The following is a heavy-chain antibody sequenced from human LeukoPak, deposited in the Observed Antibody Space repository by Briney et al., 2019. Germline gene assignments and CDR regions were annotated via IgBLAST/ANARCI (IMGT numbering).Heavy chain of an antibody. CDR2: IYPGDSDT. CDR1: GYSFSSYW. Sequence: GESLKISCKGSGYSFSSYWIGWVRQMPGKGLEWMGIIYPGDSDTRYSPSFQGQVTISADKSISTAYLQWSSLKASDTAMYYCARHIRVAVADPQLCLDYWGQGTLVTVSS. CDR3: ARHIRVAVADPQLCLDY. J-gene: IGHJ4*02. D-gene: IGHD6-19*01. V-gene: IGHV5-51*01.